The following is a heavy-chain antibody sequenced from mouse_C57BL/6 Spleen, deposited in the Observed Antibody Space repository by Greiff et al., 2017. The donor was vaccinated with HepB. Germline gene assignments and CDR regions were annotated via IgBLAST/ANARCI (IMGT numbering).Heavy chain of an antibody. D-gene: IGHD4-1*01. V-gene: IGHV1-26*01. CDR3: ARGDFTGTFAY. CDR1: GYTFTDYY. J-gene: IGHJ3*01. CDR2: INPNNGGT. Sequence: EVQLQQSGPELVKPGASVKISCKASGYTFTDYYMNWVKQSHGKSLEWIGDINPNNGGTSYNQKFKGKATLTVDKSSSTAYMELRSLTSEDSAVYYCARGDFTGTFAYWGQGTLVTVSA.